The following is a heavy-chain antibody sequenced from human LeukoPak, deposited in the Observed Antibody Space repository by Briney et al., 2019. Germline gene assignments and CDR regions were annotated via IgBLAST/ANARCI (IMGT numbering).Heavy chain of an antibody. D-gene: IGHD1-26*01. V-gene: IGHV4-61*02. CDR3: ARDTTWEPLAFDI. CDR2: IYTSGST. CDR1: GGSISSGSYY. J-gene: IGHJ3*02. Sequence: PSETLSLTCTVSGGSISSGSYYWSWIRQPAGTGLEWIGRIYTSGSTNYNPSLKSRVTISVDTSKNQFSLKLSSVTAADTAVYYCARDTTWEPLAFDIWGQGTMVTVSS.